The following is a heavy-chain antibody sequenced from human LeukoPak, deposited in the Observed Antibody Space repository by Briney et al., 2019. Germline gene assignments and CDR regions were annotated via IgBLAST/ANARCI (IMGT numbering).Heavy chain of an antibody. CDR1: GFTVSSNY. D-gene: IGHD2-15*01. CDR2: ISGSGGST. CDR3: AKVGDDIVVVVDPDY. V-gene: IGHV3-23*01. Sequence: PGGSLRLSCAASGFTVSSNYMSWVRQAPGKGLEWVSAISGSGGSTYYADSVKGRFTISRDNSKNTLYLQMNSLRAEDTAVYYCAKVGDDIVVVVDPDYWGQGTLVTVSS. J-gene: IGHJ4*02.